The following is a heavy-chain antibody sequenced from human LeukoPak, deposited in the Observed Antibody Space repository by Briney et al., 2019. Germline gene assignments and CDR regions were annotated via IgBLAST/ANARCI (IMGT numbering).Heavy chain of an antibody. Sequence: SETLFLSCTAAGGSISSYYWSWIQQPPGKLLGWVGYFYYSGSTNYNPSLKSRVTISVDTSKNQFALKLSAVTAADTAVYYCASYSGYAVACDIWGQGTMVTVSS. D-gene: IGHD5-12*01. CDR1: GGSISSYY. J-gene: IGHJ3*02. CDR2: FYYSGST. CDR3: ASYSGYAVACDI. V-gene: IGHV4-59*01.